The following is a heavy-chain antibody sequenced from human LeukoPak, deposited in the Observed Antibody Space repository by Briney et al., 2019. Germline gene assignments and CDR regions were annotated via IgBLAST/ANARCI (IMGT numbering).Heavy chain of an antibody. CDR2: IYTSGST. V-gene: IGHV4-38-2*02. Sequence: SETLSLTCTVSGYSISNGYYWGWIRQPPGKGLEWIGRIYTSGSTNYNPSLKSRVTISVDTSRNQFSLKLSSVTAADTAVYYCARDYYYDSSGYYYNWFDPWGQGTLVTVSS. CDR1: GYSISNGYY. CDR3: ARDYYYDSSGYYYNWFDP. D-gene: IGHD3-22*01. J-gene: IGHJ5*02.